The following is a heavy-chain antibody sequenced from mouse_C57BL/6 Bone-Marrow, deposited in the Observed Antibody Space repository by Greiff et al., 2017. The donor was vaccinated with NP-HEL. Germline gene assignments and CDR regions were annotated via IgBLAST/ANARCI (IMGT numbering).Heavy chain of an antibody. V-gene: IGHV5-15*01. CDR2: ISNLAYSI. CDR1: GFTFSDYG. Sequence: EVQLVESGGGLVQPGGSLKLSCAASGFTFSDYGMAWVRQAPRKGPEWVAFISNLAYSIYYADTVTGRFTISRENAKNTLYLEMSSLRSEDTAMYYCARRDDYDRFAYWGQGTLVTVSA. J-gene: IGHJ3*01. CDR3: ARRDDYDRFAY. D-gene: IGHD2-4*01.